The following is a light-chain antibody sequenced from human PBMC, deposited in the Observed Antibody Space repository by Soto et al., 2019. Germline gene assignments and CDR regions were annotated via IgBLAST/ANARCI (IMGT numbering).Light chain of an antibody. J-gene: IGLJ2*01. Sequence: QSALTQPPSASGSPGQSVTISCTGTSSDIGVYNYVSWYQQHPGKAPKLMIYEVSKRPSGVPDRFSGSKSGTSASLAISGLQSEDEADYHCAAWDDSLNGVVFGGGTKLTVL. CDR3: AAWDDSLNGVV. V-gene: IGLV2-8*01. CDR2: EVS. CDR1: SSDIGVYNY.